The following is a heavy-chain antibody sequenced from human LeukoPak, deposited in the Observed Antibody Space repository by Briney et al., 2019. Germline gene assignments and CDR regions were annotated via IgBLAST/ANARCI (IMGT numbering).Heavy chain of an antibody. CDR3: AKAGGWFGELLQTSADNWFDP. D-gene: IGHD3-10*01. V-gene: IGHV6-1*01. CDR1: GESVSSNTAA. J-gene: IGHJ5*02. Sequence: SQTLSLTCAISGESVSSNTAAWNWIRQSPSRGLEWLGRTYYRSKWYNDYAVSVKSRITVNPDTSKNQFSLQLKSVTPEDTAVYYCAKAGGWFGELLQTSADNWFDPWGQGTLVTVSS. CDR2: TYYRSKWYN.